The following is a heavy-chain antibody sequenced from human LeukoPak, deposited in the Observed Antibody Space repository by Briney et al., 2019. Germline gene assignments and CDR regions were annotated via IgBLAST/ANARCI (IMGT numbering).Heavy chain of an antibody. D-gene: IGHD2-2*01. CDR2: IYYSGST. V-gene: IGHV4-59*01. J-gene: IGHJ4*02. Sequence: SETLSLTCTVSGGSISSYYWSWIRQPPGKGLEWIGYIYYSGSTNYNPSLKSRVTISVDTSKNQFSLKLSSVTAADTAVYYCARGSVVPAAPFDYWGQGTLVTVSS. CDR1: GGSISSYY. CDR3: ARGSVVPAAPFDY.